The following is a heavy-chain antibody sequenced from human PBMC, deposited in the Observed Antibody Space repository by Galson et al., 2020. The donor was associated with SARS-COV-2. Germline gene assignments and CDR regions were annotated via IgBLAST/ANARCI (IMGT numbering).Heavy chain of an antibody. CDR3: GRLAADSIQGRRWWETTDYKSYGIDV. CDR1: GVSITNFY. Sequence: ASETLSLTCSVSGVSITNFYWTWVRQTPGKGLEWIGSFYSSEHSSYNPSLHSRVTISLDTYNNQFSLRLTSVAAADTAIYYCGRLAADSIQGRRWWETTDYKSYGIDVWGRGTTVTVSS. D-gene: IGHD3-16*01. J-gene: IGHJ6*02. CDR2: FYSSEHS. V-gene: IGHV4-59*08.